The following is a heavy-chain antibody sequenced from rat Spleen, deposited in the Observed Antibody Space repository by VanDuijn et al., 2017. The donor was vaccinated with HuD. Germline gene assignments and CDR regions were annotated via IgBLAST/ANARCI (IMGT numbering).Heavy chain of an antibody. J-gene: IGHJ2*01. CDR1: GFSLTSYY. CDR3: TRRGIITTTFDH. D-gene: IGHD1-10*01. V-gene: IGHV2-65*01. Sequence: QVQLKETGPGLVQPTQTLSITCTVSGFSLTSYYMQWVRQTPGKGLEWMGFIRSGGSKEYNSEFKSRLSISRDNSKNQVFLKMNSLKTEDTAIYFCTRRGIITTTFDHWGQGVMVTVSS. CDR2: IRSGGSK.